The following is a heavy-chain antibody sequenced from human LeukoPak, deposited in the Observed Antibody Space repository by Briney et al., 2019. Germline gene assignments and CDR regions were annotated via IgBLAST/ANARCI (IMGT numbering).Heavy chain of an antibody. J-gene: IGHJ4*02. CDR2: IADIGRT. CDR1: GGSFNNYY. D-gene: IGHD2-15*01. Sequence: SETLSLTCTVSGGSFNNYYWTWIRQAPGKGLEWIGYIADIGRTNYNPSLKSRVTFSVDTSKNQFSLQLKSVTPEDTGVYYCARLVGGSPDYWGQGTLVTVSS. V-gene: IGHV4-59*12. CDR3: ARLVGGSPDY.